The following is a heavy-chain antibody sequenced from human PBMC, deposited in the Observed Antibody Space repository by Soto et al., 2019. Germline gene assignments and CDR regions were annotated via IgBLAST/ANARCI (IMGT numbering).Heavy chain of an antibody. J-gene: IGHJ6*02. V-gene: IGHV3-48*01. Sequence: EVQLMESGGGLVQPGGSLRLSCEASGFTLSSYSMNWARQAPGQGLEWVSYISSSSSTIYYADSVKGRFTISRDNAKNSLYLQMNSLRAEAPAVYYCARDNPRSSGWDVWGQGTTVTVSS. CDR3: ARDNPRSSGWDV. CDR2: ISSSSSTI. CDR1: GFTLSSYS.